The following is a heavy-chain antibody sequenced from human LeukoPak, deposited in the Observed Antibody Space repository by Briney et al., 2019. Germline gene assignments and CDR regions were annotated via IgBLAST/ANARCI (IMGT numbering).Heavy chain of an antibody. V-gene: IGHV3-7*01. Sequence: PGGSLRLYCSASGFTFSNYWLTWVRQAPGQGLEWVANIKQDGSEKHYVDSVKGRFTISRDNAKNSLYLQMNSLRAEDTAVYYCARDRQIAYWGQGTLVTVSS. CDR1: GFTFSNYW. CDR3: ARDRQIAY. CDR2: IKQDGSEK. J-gene: IGHJ4*02.